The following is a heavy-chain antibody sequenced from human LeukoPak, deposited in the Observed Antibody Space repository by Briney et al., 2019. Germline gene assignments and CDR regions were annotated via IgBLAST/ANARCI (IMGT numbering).Heavy chain of an antibody. J-gene: IGHJ3*01. Sequence: GGSLRLSCAGFGLTFSNYDMTWVRQAPGKGLEWVSAISGSGDGTYYADSVKGRFTISRDNSKNTLYLQMSSLRAEDTAVYYCAKGPQIGTYYDSSGYIPWGQGTMVTVSS. D-gene: IGHD3-22*01. CDR3: AKGPQIGTYYDSSGYIP. CDR1: GLTFSNYD. V-gene: IGHV3-23*01. CDR2: ISGSGDGT.